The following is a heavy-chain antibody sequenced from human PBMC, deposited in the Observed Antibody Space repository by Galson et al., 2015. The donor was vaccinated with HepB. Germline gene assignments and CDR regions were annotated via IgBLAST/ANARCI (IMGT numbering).Heavy chain of an antibody. D-gene: IGHD6-19*01. Sequence: SLRLSCAASGFTFSSYAMHWVRQAPGKGLQWVAIIPYDGSYKYYADSVKGRFTISRDNSKNTLYLQMSSLRAEDTAVYYCEREGMAGTLDYWGQGTLITVSS. V-gene: IGHV3-30-3*01. CDR3: EREGMAGTLDY. CDR2: IPYDGSYK. J-gene: IGHJ4*02. CDR1: GFTFSSYA.